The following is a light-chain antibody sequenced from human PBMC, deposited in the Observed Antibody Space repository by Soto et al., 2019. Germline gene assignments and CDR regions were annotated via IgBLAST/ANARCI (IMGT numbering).Light chain of an antibody. CDR2: AAS. CDR3: QHYGTTFTWT. CDR1: QSVSNK. V-gene: IGKV3-15*01. J-gene: IGKJ1*01. Sequence: EIVMTQSPATLSVSPGERATLSFSASQSVSNKLVWYQQKPGQAPRLLIYAASTRATGIPARFSGSGSETEFTLTISRLEPEDFAVYYCQHYGTTFTWTFGQGTKVDIK.